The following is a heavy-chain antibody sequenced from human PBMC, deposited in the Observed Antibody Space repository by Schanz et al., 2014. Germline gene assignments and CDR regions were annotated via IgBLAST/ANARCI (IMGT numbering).Heavy chain of an antibody. CDR3: ARDPNTSAWLPYFDT. V-gene: IGHV3-30*04. J-gene: IGHJ4*02. D-gene: IGHD6-19*01. CDR2: MWNDGIKT. CDR1: TSLFSRSV. Sequence: VQLLESGGGLVQPGRSLTLSCAVSTSLFSRSVIHWVRQAPGKGLEWVAVMWNDGIKTHYADSGKGRFTISRDNSKNTVYLQMNSLRTDDTAMYYCARDPNTSAWLPYFDTWGQGTLVTVSS.